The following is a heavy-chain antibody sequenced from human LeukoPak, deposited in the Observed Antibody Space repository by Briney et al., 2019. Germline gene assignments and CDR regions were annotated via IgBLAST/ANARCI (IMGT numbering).Heavy chain of an antibody. J-gene: IGHJ4*02. V-gene: IGHV3-23*01. Sequence: GGSLRLSCTVSGITLSNYGMSWVRQAPGKGLEWVAGISDSGGRTNYADSVKGRFTVSRDSPKNTLYLQMSRLRAEDTALYFCAKRGVVIRVILVGFHKEAYYFDSWGQGALVTVSS. CDR3: AKRGVVIRVILVGFHKEAYYFDS. CDR1: GITLSNYG. D-gene: IGHD3-22*01. CDR2: ISDSGGRT.